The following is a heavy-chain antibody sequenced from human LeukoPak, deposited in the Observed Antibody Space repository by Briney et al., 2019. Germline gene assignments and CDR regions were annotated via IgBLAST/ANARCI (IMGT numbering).Heavy chain of an antibody. Sequence: GGSLRLSCGASGFTFSSYGMRWVRQAPGEVREWVSVISGSGGSRYYGDSVKGRFTISRDNSGRPVCLQMNCRIGEDTAVNVRAKANTTYDYDYFDSWGQGALVTVSS. CDR1: GFTFSSYG. J-gene: IGHJ4*02. V-gene: IGHV3-23*01. D-gene: IGHD5-12*01. CDR3: AKANTTYDYDYFDS. CDR2: ISGSGGSR.